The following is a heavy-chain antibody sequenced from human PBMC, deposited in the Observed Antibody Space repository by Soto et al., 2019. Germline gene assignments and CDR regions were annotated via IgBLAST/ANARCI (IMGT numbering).Heavy chain of an antibody. CDR3: ASGFEQQLVLYYYSGMDV. CDR1: VGSFSGYY. V-gene: IGHV4-34*01. CDR2: INHSGST. J-gene: IGHJ6*02. Sequence: NPSETLSLTCAVYVGSFSGYYWSWIRQPPGKGLEWIGEINHSGSTNYNPSLKSRVTISVDTSKNQFSLTLNSVTAADRAVYYCASGFEQQLVLYYYSGMDVWGQGTTVTVSS. D-gene: IGHD6-6*01.